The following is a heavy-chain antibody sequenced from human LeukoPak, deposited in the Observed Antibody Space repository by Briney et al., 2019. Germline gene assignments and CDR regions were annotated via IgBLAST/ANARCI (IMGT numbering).Heavy chain of an antibody. Sequence: SETLSLTCAVSGGSISSGGYSWGWIRQPPGKGLEWIGYIYHSGSTYYNPSLKSRVTISVDRSKNQFSLKLSSVTAADTAVYYCARLVAATGNFDYWGQGTLVTVPS. J-gene: IGHJ4*02. CDR2: IYHSGST. CDR3: ARLVAATGNFDY. D-gene: IGHD6-13*01. CDR1: GGSISSGGYS. V-gene: IGHV4-30-2*01.